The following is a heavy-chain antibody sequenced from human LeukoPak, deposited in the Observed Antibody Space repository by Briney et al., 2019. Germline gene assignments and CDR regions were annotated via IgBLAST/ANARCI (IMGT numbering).Heavy chain of an antibody. V-gene: IGHV3-48*01. CDR2: ISSSSSTI. J-gene: IGHJ4*02. Sequence: GGSLRLSCAASGFTFSSYSMNWVRQAPGKGLEWVSYISSSSSTIYYADSVNGRFTISRDDSKNSLYLQMNSLKSDDTALYYCIRVQNSGTFGFDYWGQGTLVTVSS. CDR3: IRVQNSGTFGFDY. CDR1: GFTFSSYS. D-gene: IGHD1-26*01.